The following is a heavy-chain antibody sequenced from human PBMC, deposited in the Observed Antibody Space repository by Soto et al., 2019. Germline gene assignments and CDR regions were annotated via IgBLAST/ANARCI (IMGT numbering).Heavy chain of an antibody. J-gene: IGHJ4*02. CDR1: GGSISSYY. CDR3: ARGTFGVVKD. V-gene: IGHV4-59*01. D-gene: IGHD3-3*01. Sequence: QVQLQESGPGLVKPSETLSITCTVSGGSISSYYWSWIRQPPGKGLEWIGYMYYSGSTNYNPSLKSRVTISIDTSRNQFSLKLSSVTAADTAVYYCARGTFGVVKDWGQGTLVTVSS. CDR2: MYYSGST.